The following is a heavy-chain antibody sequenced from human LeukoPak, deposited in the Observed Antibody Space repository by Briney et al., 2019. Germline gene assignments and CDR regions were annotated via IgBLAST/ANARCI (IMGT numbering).Heavy chain of an antibody. V-gene: IGHV4-59*01. CDR3: ARHIAVGEDV. D-gene: IGHD6-19*01. CDR1: DGSISSDY. J-gene: IGHJ6*02. Sequence: SETLSLTCTVSDGSISSDYWSWIRQPPGKGLEWIGYIYYTGSTTYNPSLKSRLTISLDTSKNQFSLKLTSVTAADTAVYYCARHIAVGEDVWGQGTTVTVFS. CDR2: IYYTGST.